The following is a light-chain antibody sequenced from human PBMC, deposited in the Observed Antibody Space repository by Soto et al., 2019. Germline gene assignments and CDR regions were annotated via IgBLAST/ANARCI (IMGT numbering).Light chain of an antibody. Sequence: DIQMTQSPSTLSGSVGDRVTITCRASQTISSWLAWYQQKPGKAPKLLIYKASTLKSGVPSRFSGSGSGTDFTLTISSLQPEDSATYYCQHLNSYPRTFGHGTKVDIK. V-gene: IGKV1-5*03. J-gene: IGKJ1*01. CDR3: QHLNSYPRT. CDR2: KAS. CDR1: QTISSW.